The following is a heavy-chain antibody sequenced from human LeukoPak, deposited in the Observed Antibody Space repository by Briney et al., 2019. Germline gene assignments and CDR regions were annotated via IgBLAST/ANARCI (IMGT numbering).Heavy chain of an antibody. CDR3: AKDPLEQLSTIYFQN. Sequence: PGGSLRLSCAASGFTFSSHTMSWVRQAPGKGVEWVSAIGGSGDSTYYADSVKGRFTISRDNSQNTLYLQMNSLRAEGTAVYYCAKDPLEQLSTIYFQNWGQGTLVTVSS. J-gene: IGHJ1*01. V-gene: IGHV3-23*01. CDR1: GFTFSSHT. D-gene: IGHD6-6*01. CDR2: IGGSGDST.